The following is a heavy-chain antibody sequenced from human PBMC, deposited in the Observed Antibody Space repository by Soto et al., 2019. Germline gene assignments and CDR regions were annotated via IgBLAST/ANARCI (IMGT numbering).Heavy chain of an antibody. Sequence: SGPTLVNPTQTLTLTCTLSGFSLSTTTVGVAWIRQPPGKALEWLALIYWDDDRRYIPSLKNRLTITKDTSGGQVVLTMTNMEPVDTATYCCVHRRSIAASCTGSLDIWGQGTMVTGSS. CDR2: IYWDDDR. D-gene: IGHD6-13*01. CDR3: VHRRSIAASCTGSLDI. CDR1: GFSLSTTTVG. J-gene: IGHJ3*02. V-gene: IGHV2-5*02.